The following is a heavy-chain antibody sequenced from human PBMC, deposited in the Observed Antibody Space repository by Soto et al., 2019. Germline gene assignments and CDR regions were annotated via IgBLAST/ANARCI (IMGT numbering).Heavy chain of an antibody. CDR3: ARGGASGCDY. CDR2: IYYSGST. CDR1: GGSISSGGYY. Sequence: QVQLQESGPGLVKPSQTLSLTCTVSGGSISSGGYYWSWIRQHPGKGLEWIGYIYYSGSTYYNPSLEKRVTVSVDTSKNQFSLKLSSVTAADTGVYFCARGGASGCDYWGQGTLVNVSS. V-gene: IGHV4-31*03. J-gene: IGHJ4*02. D-gene: IGHD1-26*01.